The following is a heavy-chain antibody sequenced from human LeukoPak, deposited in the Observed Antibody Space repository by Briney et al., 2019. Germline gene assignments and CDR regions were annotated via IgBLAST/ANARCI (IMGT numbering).Heavy chain of an antibody. CDR3: AKDMGRRGSWYNFDY. CDR2: IRWNSGSI. D-gene: IGHD6-13*01. CDR1: GFTFDDYA. Sequence: GGSLRLSCAASGFTFDDYAMHWVRQAPGKGLEWVSGIRWNSGSIGYADSVKGRFTISRDNAKNSLYLQMNSLRAEDTALYYCAKDMGRRGSWYNFDYWGQGTLVTVSS. J-gene: IGHJ4*02. V-gene: IGHV3-9*01.